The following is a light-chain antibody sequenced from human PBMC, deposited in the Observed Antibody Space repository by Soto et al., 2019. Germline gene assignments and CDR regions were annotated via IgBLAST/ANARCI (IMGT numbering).Light chain of an antibody. CDR3: QQSYNAPFN. V-gene: IGKV1-39*01. J-gene: IGKJ3*01. CDR2: AAS. Sequence: DIQMTQSPSPLSASVGDGIIITCRASQTIARYINLFQQKSGQPPKLLVYAASPLRHGVPSRFSASGSGTDFTLTINSLQPEDLATYYCQQSYNAPFNFGPGTKVDI. CDR1: QTIARY.